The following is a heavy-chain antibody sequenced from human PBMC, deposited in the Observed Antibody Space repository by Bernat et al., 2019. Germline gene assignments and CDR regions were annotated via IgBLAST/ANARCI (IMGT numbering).Heavy chain of an antibody. CDR1: GFTFSSYC. CDR3: ARDYPGDCSSASCPGVFDY. D-gene: IGHD2-2*01. Sequence: EVQLVESEGGLVQPGGSLRLSCAVSGFTFSSYCMSWVRQAPGKGLEWVSRIKQDGSGKYYVDSVKGRFTISRDNADNSLYLQMNDLRAEDTAVYFCARDYPGDCSSASCPGVFDYWGQGTLVTVSS. CDR2: IKQDGSGK. V-gene: IGHV3-7*04. J-gene: IGHJ4*02.